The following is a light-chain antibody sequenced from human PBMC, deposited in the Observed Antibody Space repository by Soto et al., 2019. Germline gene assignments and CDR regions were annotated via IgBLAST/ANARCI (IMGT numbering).Light chain of an antibody. V-gene: IGKV3-20*01. CDR2: SAS. Sequence: EIVLTQSPGTLSLSPGERATLSCRASQSVRNNYLSWFQQKPGQAPRLLIYSASIRATGIPDRFSGSGSGTDFTLTVSRLEPEDFGVYYCLQFGSTPPTFGPGARLEIE. CDR1: QSVRNNY. CDR3: LQFGSTPPT. J-gene: IGKJ5*01.